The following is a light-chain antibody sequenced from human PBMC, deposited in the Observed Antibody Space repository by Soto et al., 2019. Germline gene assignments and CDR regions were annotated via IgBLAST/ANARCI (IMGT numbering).Light chain of an antibody. CDR3: QQRSNWPPVIT. CDR1: QRVSNNY. CDR2: GAS. V-gene: IGKV3D-20*02. Sequence: EIVLTQSPGTLSLSPGERATLSCRASQRVSNNYLAWYQQKPGQAPRLLIYGASNRATGITDRFSGSGSGTDFTLTISSLEPEDFAVYYCQQRSNWPPVITFGQGTRLEIK. J-gene: IGKJ5*01.